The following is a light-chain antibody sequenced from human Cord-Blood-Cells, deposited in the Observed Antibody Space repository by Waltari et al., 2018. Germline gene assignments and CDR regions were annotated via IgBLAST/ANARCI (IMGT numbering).Light chain of an antibody. V-gene: IGLV2-14*01. J-gene: IGLJ2*01. CDR2: DVS. CDR3: SSYTSSSV. CDR1: SSDVVGYNY. Sequence: QSALTQPASVSGSPGQSITISCTGTSSDVVGYNYVSWYQQHPGKAPKLMIYDVSKRPSGVSNRFSGSKSGNTASLTISGLQAEDEADYYCSSYTSSSVFGGGTKLTVL.